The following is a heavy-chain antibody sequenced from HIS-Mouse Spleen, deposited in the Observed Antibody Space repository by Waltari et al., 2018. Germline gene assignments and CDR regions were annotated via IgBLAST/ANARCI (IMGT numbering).Heavy chain of an antibody. V-gene: IGHV4-4*07. D-gene: IGHD3-3*01. CDR1: GGSISSYY. CDR3: ARDFHDFWSGYYGGDKKHDAFDI. Sequence: QVQLQESGPGLVKPSETLSLTCTVSGGSISSYYWSWIRQPAGKGLEWNGRIYTSGSVNYNPSLESRVTLSVDTSKNQFSLKLSSVTAADTAVYYCARDFHDFWSGYYGGDKKHDAFDIWGQGTMVTVSS. J-gene: IGHJ3*02. CDR2: IYTSGSV.